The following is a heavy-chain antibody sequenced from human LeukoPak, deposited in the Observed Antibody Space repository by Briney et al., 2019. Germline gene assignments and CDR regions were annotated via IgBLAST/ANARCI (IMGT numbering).Heavy chain of an antibody. J-gene: IGHJ4*02. D-gene: IGHD3-16*01. CDR3: ARRLTTRSYYFDY. CDR1: GGSISSDY. Sequence: SETLSLTCTVSGGSISSDYWSWIRQPPGKGLEWIGDIYYSGTTNYNSSLKSLVTISVDTSKNQFSLRLSSVTAADTALYYCARRLTTRSYYFDYWGQGTLVTVSS. CDR2: IYYSGTT. V-gene: IGHV4-59*01.